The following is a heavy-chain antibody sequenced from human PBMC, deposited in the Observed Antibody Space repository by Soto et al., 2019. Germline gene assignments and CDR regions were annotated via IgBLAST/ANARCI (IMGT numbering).Heavy chain of an antibody. CDR2: MNPNSGNT. CDR3: AREGGYSYGFDY. D-gene: IGHD5-18*01. J-gene: IGHJ4*02. V-gene: IGHV1-8*01. CDR1: GYTFTRYD. Sequence: QVQLVQSGAEVKKPGASVKVSCKASGYTFTRYDINWVRQATGQGLEGMGWMNPNSGNTGYEQKFEGRVTMTRNTSISTAYMELSSLRSQDTAVYYCAREGGYSYGFDYWGQGTLVTVSS.